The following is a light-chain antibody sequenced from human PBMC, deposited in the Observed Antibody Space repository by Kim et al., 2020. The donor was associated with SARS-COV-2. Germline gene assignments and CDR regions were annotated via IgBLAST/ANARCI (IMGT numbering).Light chain of an antibody. J-gene: IGLJ1*01. CDR3: SSYTSSSTYV. CDR1: SSDVGGYNY. V-gene: IGLV2-14*03. CDR2: DVS. Sequence: GQSITISCTGSSSDVGGYNYVSWYQQHPGKAPKLMISDVSERPSGVSNRFSGSKSDSTASLTISGLQFEDEADYYCSSYTSSSTYVLGTGTKVTVL.